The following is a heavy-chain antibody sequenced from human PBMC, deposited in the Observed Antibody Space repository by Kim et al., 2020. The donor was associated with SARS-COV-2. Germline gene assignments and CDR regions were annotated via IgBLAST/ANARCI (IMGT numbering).Heavy chain of an antibody. D-gene: IGHD2-21*02. CDR1: GFTFSSYA. J-gene: IGHJ4*02. CDR2: ISGSGGST. CDR3: AKDCGGDRGRPYYFDY. V-gene: IGHV3-23*01. Sequence: GGSLRLSCAASGFTFSSYAMSWVRQAPGKGLEWVSAISGSGGSTYYADSVKGRFTISRDNSKNTLYLQMNSLRAEDTAVYYCAKDCGGDRGRPYYFDYWGQGTLVTVSS.